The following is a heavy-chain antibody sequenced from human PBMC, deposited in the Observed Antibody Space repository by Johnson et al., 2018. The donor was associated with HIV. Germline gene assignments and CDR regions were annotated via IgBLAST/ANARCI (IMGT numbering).Heavy chain of an antibody. J-gene: IGHJ3*02. Sequence: QVQLVESGGGVVRPGGSLRLSCEGSGFSFDEYGMSWVRQAPAKGLQWVAVISYDGSDKDYADSVKGRFTISRDSSKNILFLQMNSLRAEDTAVYYCARRYSGSYGAFDIWGQGTMVTVSS. CDR1: GFSFDEYG. D-gene: IGHD1-26*01. CDR3: ARRYSGSYGAFDI. V-gene: IGHV3-30*03. CDR2: ISYDGSDK.